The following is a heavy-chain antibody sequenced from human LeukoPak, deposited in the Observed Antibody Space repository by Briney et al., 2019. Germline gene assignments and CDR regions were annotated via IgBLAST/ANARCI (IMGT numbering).Heavy chain of an antibody. V-gene: IGHV4-59*01. D-gene: IGHD5-18*01. J-gene: IGHJ4*02. CDR3: ARESYSYGYGYYFDY. CDR1: GGSISNYY. Sequence: SETLSLTCTVSGGSISNYYWSWIRQPPGKGLEWIGYIYYSGSTSYNPSLKSRVTISVDTSRNQFSLKLSSVTAADTAVYYCARESYSYGYGYYFDYWGQGTLVTVSS. CDR2: IYYSGST.